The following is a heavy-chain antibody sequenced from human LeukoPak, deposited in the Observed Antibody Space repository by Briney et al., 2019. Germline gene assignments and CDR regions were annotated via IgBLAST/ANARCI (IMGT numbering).Heavy chain of an antibody. V-gene: IGHV1-2*02. J-gene: IGHJ6*03. Sequence: ASVKVSCKASGYTFTGYYINWVRQAPGQGLEWMGWINPSSDGTKYEQKFQGRVTMTRDTSISTAYMELSRLRSDDTAVYYCARVGDPTWFYYYMDVWGRGTSVTVSS. CDR3: ARVGDPTWFYYYMDV. D-gene: IGHD3-10*01. CDR1: GYTFTGYY. CDR2: INPSSDGT.